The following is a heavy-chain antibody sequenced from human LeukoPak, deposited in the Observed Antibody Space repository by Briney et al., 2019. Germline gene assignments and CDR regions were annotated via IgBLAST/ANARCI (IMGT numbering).Heavy chain of an antibody. CDR2: INPNGGGT. J-gene: IGHJ6*02. D-gene: IGHD4-17*01. CDR1: GYTFTGYY. V-gene: IGHV1-2*02. CDR3: ARSYYGDYYYGMDV. Sequence: ASVKVSCKASGYTFTGYYMHWVRQAPGQGLEWMGWINPNGGGTNYAQKFQGRVTMTRDTSISTAYMELSRLRSDDTAVYYCARSYYGDYYYGMDVWGQGSTVTVSS.